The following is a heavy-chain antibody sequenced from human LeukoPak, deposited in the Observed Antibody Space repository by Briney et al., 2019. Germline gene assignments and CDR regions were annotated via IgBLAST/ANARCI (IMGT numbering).Heavy chain of an antibody. Sequence: PSETLSLTCAVYGGSFSGYYWSWIRQPPGKGLEWIGEINHSGSTNYNPSLKSRVTISVDTSKNQFSLELSPVTAADTAVYFCXXXXXXYXSGGSCGRWFDPWGQGTLVTVSS. J-gene: IGHJ5*02. CDR3: XXXXXXYXSGGSCGRWFDP. CDR2: INHSGST. V-gene: IGHV4-34*01. CDR1: GGSFSGYY. D-gene: IGHD2-15*01.